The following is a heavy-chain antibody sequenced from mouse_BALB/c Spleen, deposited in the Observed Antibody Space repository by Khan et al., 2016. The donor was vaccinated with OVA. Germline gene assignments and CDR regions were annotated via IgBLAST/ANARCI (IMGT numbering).Heavy chain of an antibody. Sequence: IQLVQSGTVLARPGASVKMSCKASGYSFTSYLIHWVKQRPGQGLEWIGDIYPGNSDTSYNQKFKDKAKLTAGPYASTAYMELSSLTNEDSAVYYWTRGGYSSFAYWGQGTLVTVSA. V-gene: IGHV1-5*01. J-gene: IGHJ3*01. CDR1: GYSFTSYL. D-gene: IGHD1-3*01. CDR2: IYPGNSDT. CDR3: TRGGYSSFAY.